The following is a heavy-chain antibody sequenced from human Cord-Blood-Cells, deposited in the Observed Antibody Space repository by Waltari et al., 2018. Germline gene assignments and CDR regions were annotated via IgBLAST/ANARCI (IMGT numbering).Heavy chain of an antibody. CDR3: AGRIAARSHIDY. CDR1: GFTVSSTY. V-gene: IGHV3-53*01. D-gene: IGHD6-6*01. Sequence: EVQLVESGGGLIQPGGSLRLSCAASGFTVSSTYMSWVRQALGKGLGWVSVIYSGGSTYYADSVKGRFTISRDNSKNTLYLQMNSLRAEDTAVYYCAGRIAARSHIDYWGQGTLVTVSS. CDR2: IYSGGST. J-gene: IGHJ4*02.